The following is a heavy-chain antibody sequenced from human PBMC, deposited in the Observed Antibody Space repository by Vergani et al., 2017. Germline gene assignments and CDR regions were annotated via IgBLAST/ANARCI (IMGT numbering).Heavy chain of an antibody. D-gene: IGHD3-10*01. CDR2: IIPILGTA. J-gene: IGHJ6*03. V-gene: IGHV1-69*11. Sequence: QVQLVQSGAEVKKPGASVKVSCKASGYTFTSYGISWVRQAPGQGLEWMGRIIPILGTANYAQKFQGRVTITADESTSTAYMELSSLRSEDTAVYYCAREIEDSDGFVTSYYYYMDVWGKGTTVTVSS. CDR1: GYTFTSYG. CDR3: AREIEDSDGFVTSYYYYMDV.